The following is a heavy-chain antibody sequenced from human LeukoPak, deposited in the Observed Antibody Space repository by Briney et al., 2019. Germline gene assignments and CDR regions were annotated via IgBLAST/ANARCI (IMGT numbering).Heavy chain of an antibody. Sequence: HPGGSLRLSCAASGFTFSSHGMHWVRQAPGRGLEWVAVISYDGNNKYYADSVKGRFTISRDNSKSTLYLQVNSLRVDDTAVYYCAKGSSDLDSWGPGTLVTVSS. CDR1: GFTFSSHG. J-gene: IGHJ4*02. CDR2: ISYDGNNK. V-gene: IGHV3-30*18. CDR3: AKGSSDLDS.